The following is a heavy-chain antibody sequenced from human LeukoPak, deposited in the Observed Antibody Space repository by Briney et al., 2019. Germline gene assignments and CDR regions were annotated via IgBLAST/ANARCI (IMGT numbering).Heavy chain of an antibody. D-gene: IGHD1-26*01. CDR3: GRGTPQGGLDI. CDR1: AYTFSSYD. CDR2: MNPNSGKI. Sequence: GASVKVSCKASAYTFSSYDINWVRQATGQGLEWMGWMNPNSGKIGYAQKFQGRVTITKNTSTSTVYMELSSLTSEDTAVYYCGRGTPQGGLDIWGQGTMVTVSS. J-gene: IGHJ3*02. V-gene: IGHV1-8*01.